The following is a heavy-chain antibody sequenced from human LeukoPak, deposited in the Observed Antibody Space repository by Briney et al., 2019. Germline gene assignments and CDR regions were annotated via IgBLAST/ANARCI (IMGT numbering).Heavy chain of an antibody. J-gene: IGHJ4*02. D-gene: IGHD3-22*01. CDR1: GFTFGDYA. CDR2: IRSKAYGGTT. Sequence: GGSLRLSCTASGFTFGDYAMSWVRQAPGKGLEWVGFIRSKAYGGTTEYAASVKGRFTISRDDPKSIAYLQMNSLKTEDTAVYYCTREEYYYDSSGYYRYWGQGTLVTVSS. V-gene: IGHV3-49*04. CDR3: TREEYYYDSSGYYRY.